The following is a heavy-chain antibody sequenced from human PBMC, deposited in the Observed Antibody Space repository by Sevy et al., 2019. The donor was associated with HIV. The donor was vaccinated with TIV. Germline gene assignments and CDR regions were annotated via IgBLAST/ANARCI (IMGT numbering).Heavy chain of an antibody. D-gene: IGHD3-16*01. V-gene: IGHV1-2*02. CDR3: ARDGRYSDNTRCYLGYYGMDV. Sequence: ASVKVSCKASGYTFTDYFMHWVRQAPGQGLEWMGWINLNSGGTNYAQKFQGRVTMTRDTPISTAYVEVTRLTSDDTAIYYCARDGRYSDNTRCYLGYYGMDVWGQGTTVTVSS. J-gene: IGHJ6*02. CDR1: GYTFTDYF. CDR2: INLNSGGT.